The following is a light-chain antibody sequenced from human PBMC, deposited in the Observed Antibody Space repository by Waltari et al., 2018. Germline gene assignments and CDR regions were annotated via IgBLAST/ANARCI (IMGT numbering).Light chain of an antibody. J-gene: IGLJ1*01. CDR3: CSYTGSIYV. CDR2: QVS. V-gene: IGLV2-23*02. Sequence: QSALTQPASVSGSPGQSITISSPGTRSDVGKFNLVSWYQPPPGKAPRVLIYQVSERPSGVPNRFSGSKSGYTASLTISGLQAEDEADYYCCSYTGSIYVFGGGTTVTVL. CDR1: RSDVGKFNL.